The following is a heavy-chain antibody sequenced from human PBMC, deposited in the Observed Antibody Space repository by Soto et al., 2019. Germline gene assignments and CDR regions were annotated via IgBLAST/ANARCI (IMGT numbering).Heavy chain of an antibody. CDR1: GGSISSYY. D-gene: IGHD1-26*01. CDR3: ARVGGSYLFDP. J-gene: IGHJ5*02. Sequence: SETLSLTCTVSGGSISSYYWSWIRQPPGKGLEWIGYIYYSGSTHYNPSLKSRVTISVDTSKNQFSLKLSSVTAAGTAVYYCARVGGSYLFDPWGQGTLVTVFS. V-gene: IGHV4-59*01. CDR2: IYYSGST.